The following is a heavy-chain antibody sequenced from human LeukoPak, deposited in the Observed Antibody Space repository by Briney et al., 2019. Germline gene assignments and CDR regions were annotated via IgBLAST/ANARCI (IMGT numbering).Heavy chain of an antibody. D-gene: IGHD3-16*01. J-gene: IGHJ1*01. Sequence: GGYLRLSCVASGFTFSSHAMSWVRQTPGKGLEWVSLISGSAGATYYADSVKGRFTISRDNSKNTLYLQMTSLRAEDTAKYYCTKWGQDPEYFQDWGQGTLVTVSS. CDR1: GFTFSSHA. V-gene: IGHV3-23*01. CDR2: ISGSAGAT. CDR3: TKWGQDPEYFQD.